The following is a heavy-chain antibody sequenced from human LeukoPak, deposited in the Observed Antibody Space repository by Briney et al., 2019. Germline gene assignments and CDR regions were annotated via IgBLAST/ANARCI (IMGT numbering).Heavy chain of an antibody. Sequence: GGSLRLSCAASGFTFSNYWMHWVRQAPGKGLLWVARIHTNGSSTSYADSVKGRFTISRDNSKNTLYLQMNSLRAEDTAVYYCAKDYPQNYYDSSGYHDYWGQGTLVTVSS. CDR1: GFTFSNYW. CDR2: IHTNGSST. J-gene: IGHJ4*02. D-gene: IGHD3-22*01. CDR3: AKDYPQNYYDSSGYHDY. V-gene: IGHV3-74*01.